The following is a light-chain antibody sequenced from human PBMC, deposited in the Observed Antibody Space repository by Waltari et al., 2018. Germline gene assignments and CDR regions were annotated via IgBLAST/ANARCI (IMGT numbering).Light chain of an antibody. Sequence: EFVLTQSPGTLSLSPGERATLSCRASQSVTSSYLAWYQQKPGQAPRLLIYGASSRATGIPDRFSGNGSGTDFTLSISRLEAEDFAVYYCQHYGSSPITFGQGTRLDIK. V-gene: IGKV3-20*01. CDR3: QHYGSSPIT. J-gene: IGKJ5*01. CDR1: QSVTSSY. CDR2: GAS.